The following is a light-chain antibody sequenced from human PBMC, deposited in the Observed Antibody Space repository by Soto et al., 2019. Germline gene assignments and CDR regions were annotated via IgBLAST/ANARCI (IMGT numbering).Light chain of an antibody. CDR2: GTS. V-gene: IGKV3-20*01. J-gene: IGKJ1*01. CDR1: ESVSSTY. CDR3: QQYGSSPRT. Sequence: EIVLTQSPGTLSFSPGERATLSCRASESVSSTYLAWYQQKPGRAPSLLIYGTSIRATGIPDRFSGSGSGTDFTLTISRLEPEDFAVYYCQQYGSSPRTLGPAPKVDIK.